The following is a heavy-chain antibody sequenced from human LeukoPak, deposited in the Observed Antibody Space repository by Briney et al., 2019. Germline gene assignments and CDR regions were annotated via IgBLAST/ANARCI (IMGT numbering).Heavy chain of an antibody. J-gene: IGHJ6*03. CDR2: IIPIFGTA. CDR1: GGTFSSYS. Sequence: ASVKDSCKASGGTFSSYSISWVRQATGQGLEWMGGIIPIFGTANYAQKFQGRVTITADESTSTAYMELSSLRSEDTAVYYCASRMGGAEPNYYYYYMDVWGKGTTVTISS. CDR3: ASRMGGAEPNYYYYYMDV. V-gene: IGHV1-69*13. D-gene: IGHD1-26*01.